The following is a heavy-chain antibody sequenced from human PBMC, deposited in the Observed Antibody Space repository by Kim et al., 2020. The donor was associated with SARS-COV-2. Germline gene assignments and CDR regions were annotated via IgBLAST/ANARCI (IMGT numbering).Heavy chain of an antibody. J-gene: IGHJ3*02. CDR2: IYYSGST. V-gene: IGHV4-39*01. CDR1: GGSISSSSYY. D-gene: IGHD3-10*01. Sequence: SETLSLTCTVSGGSISSSSYYWGWIRQPPGKGLEWIGSIYYSGSTYYNPSLKSRVTISVDTSKNQFSLKLSSVTAADTAVYYCARRALWFGEFDDAFDIWGQGTMVTVSS. CDR3: ARRALWFGEFDDAFDI.